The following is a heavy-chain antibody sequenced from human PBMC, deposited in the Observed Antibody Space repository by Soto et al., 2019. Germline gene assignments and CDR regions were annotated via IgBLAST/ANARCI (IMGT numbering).Heavy chain of an antibody. CDR3: ARGITIFGVVPYYGMDV. J-gene: IGHJ6*02. D-gene: IGHD3-3*01. V-gene: IGHV1-18*01. Sequence: QVPLVQSGAEVKKPGASVKVSCKASGYTFTSYGISWVRQAPGQGLEWMGWISAYNGNTNYAQKLQGRVTMTTDTSTSTAYMELRSLRSDDTAVYYCARGITIFGVVPYYGMDVWGQGTTVTVSS. CDR1: GYTFTSYG. CDR2: ISAYNGNT.